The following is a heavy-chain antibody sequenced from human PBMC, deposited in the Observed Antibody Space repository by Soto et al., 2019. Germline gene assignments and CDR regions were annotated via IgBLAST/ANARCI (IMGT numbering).Heavy chain of an antibody. J-gene: IGHJ6*02. CDR2: ISWDGGST. CDR1: GFTFDDYT. V-gene: IGHV3-43*01. CDR3: AKGLEAAAEYYYYYYGMDV. Sequence: GGSLRLSCAASGFTFDDYTMHWVRQAPGKGLEWVSLISWDGGSTYYAASVKGRFTTYRDNSKNSLYLQMNSRRTEDTALYYCAKGLEAAAEYYYYYYGMDVWGQGTTVTVSS. D-gene: IGHD6-13*01.